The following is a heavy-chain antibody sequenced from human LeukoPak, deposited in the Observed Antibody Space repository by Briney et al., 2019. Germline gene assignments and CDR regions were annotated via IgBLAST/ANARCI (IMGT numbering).Heavy chain of an antibody. Sequence: PSETLSLTCTVSGVSIRSNYWSWVRQPPGKGLEWVGYIYYSGSTKYNPSLKSRVTISVDTSRSQFSLKLSSVTAADTAVYYCARGTYNTSPPDLWGQGTMVTVS. CDR3: ARGTYNTSPPDL. D-gene: IGHD1-14*01. J-gene: IGHJ3*01. CDR2: IYYSGST. CDR1: GVSIRSNY. V-gene: IGHV4-59*01.